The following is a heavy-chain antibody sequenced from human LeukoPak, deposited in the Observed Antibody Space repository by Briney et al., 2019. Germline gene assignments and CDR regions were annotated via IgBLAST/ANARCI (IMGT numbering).Heavy chain of an antibody. CDR2: ISAYNGNT. D-gene: IGHD2-21*02. V-gene: IGHV1-18*01. J-gene: IGHJ4*02. CDR3: ARDRMEHCGGDCYTTIDY. Sequence: ASVKVSCKASGYTFTSYGISWVRQAPGQGLEWMGWISAYNGNTNYAQKLQGRVTMTADTSTSTAYMELRSLRSDDTAVYYCARDRMEHCGGDCYTTIDYWGQGTLVTVSS. CDR1: GYTFTSYG.